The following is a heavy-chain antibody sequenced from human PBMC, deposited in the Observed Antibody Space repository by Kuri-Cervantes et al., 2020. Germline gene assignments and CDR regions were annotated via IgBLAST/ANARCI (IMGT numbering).Heavy chain of an antibody. CDR2: IFSNDEK. D-gene: IGHD7-27*01. CDR1: GFSLSNARMG. V-gene: IGHV2-26*01. CDR3: ARNTGWYYYYYYMDV. Sequence: SGPTLVKPTETLTLTCTVSGFSLSNARMGVSWIRQPPGKALEWLAHIFSNDEKSYSTSLKSRLTISKDTSKSQVVLTMTNMDPVDTATYYCARNTGWYYYYYYMDVWGKGTTVTVSS. J-gene: IGHJ6*03.